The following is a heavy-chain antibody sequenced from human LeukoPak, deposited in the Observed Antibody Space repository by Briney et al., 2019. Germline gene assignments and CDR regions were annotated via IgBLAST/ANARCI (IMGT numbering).Heavy chain of an antibody. CDR3: ARGGGITIFGVVPDY. CDR2: IYYSGST. Sequence: SETLSLTCTVSGGSISSYYWSWIRQPPGKGLDWIGYIYYSGSTNYNPSLKSRVTISVDTSKNQFSLKLSSVTAADTAVYYCARGGGITIFGVVPDYWGQGTLVTVSS. D-gene: IGHD3-3*01. J-gene: IGHJ4*02. V-gene: IGHV4-59*01. CDR1: GGSISSYY.